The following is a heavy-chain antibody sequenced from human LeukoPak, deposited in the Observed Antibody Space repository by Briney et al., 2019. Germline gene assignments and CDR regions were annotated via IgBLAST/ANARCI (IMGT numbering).Heavy chain of an antibody. CDR2: ISYVGSNK. CDR1: GFTFSSYA. Sequence: GGSLRLSCAASGFTFSSYAMHWVRQAPGKGLEWVAVISYVGSNKYYADSVKGRFTISRDNSKNTLYLQMNSLRAEDTAVYYCARESFRTQYYFDYWGQGTLVTVSS. J-gene: IGHJ4*02. CDR3: ARESFRTQYYFDY. V-gene: IGHV3-30-3*01. D-gene: IGHD1-7*01.